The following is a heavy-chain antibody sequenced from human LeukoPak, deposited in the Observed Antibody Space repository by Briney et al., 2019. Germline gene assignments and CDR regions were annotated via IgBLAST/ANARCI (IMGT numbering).Heavy chain of an antibody. CDR2: INPNSGGT. D-gene: IGHD6-13*01. J-gene: IGHJ3*02. Sequence: GASVKVSCKASGYTFTGYYMRWVRQAPGQGLEWMGWINPNSGGTYYAQKFQGRVTMTRDTSISTAYMELSRLRSDDTAVYYCASLIAAAGVRDAFDIWGQGTMVTVSS. CDR3: ASLIAAAGVRDAFDI. CDR1: GYTFTGYY. V-gene: IGHV1-2*02.